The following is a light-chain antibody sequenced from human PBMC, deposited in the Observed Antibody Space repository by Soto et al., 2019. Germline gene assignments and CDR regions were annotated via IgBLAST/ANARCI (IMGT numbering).Light chain of an antibody. CDR1: QSVSSN. CDR2: GAS. CDR3: QKYNNWLT. Sequence: EIVMTQSPATLSVSPGERATLSCRASQSVSSNLAWYQQKPGQAPRLLIYGASTRATGIPARFSGSGSGTEFTLTISSLQSEDFAVYYCQKYNNWLTVGGGTKVDIK. V-gene: IGKV3-15*01. J-gene: IGKJ4*01.